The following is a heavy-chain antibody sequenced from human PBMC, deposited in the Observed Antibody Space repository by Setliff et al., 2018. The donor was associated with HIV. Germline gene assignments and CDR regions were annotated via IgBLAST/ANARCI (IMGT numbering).Heavy chain of an antibody. CDR1: GYTFSDYY. Sequence: ASVKVSCKASGYTFSDYYMHWVRQAPGQGLEWMGWINPNSGGTNYAQKFQGRVNMTRDTSISTTYMELSRLRSDDTAVYYCARSVLQFFGVVVDFDFLGQGTLVTVSS. CDR2: INPNSGGT. D-gene: IGHD3-3*01. CDR3: ARSVLQFFGVVVDFDF. V-gene: IGHV1-2*02. J-gene: IGHJ4*02.